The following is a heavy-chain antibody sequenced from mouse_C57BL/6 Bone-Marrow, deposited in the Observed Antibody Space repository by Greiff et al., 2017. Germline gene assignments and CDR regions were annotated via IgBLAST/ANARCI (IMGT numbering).Heavy chain of an antibody. J-gene: IGHJ2*01. V-gene: IGHV1-55*01. CDR3: AIYAIDY. CDR1: GYTFTSYW. CDR2: IYPGSGST. D-gene: IGHD6-5*01. Sequence: QVQLQQPGAELVKPGASVKMSCKASGYTFTSYWITWVKQRPGKGLEWIGDIYPGSGSTNYNEKFKSKATPTVDSSSSIAYMQLSSLTSEDSAVYYCAIYAIDYWGQGTTVTVSS.